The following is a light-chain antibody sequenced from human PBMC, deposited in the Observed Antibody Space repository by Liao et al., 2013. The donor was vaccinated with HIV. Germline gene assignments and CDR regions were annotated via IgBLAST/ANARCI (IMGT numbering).Light chain of an antibody. CDR1: NIGGKS. J-gene: IGLJ1*01. CDR2: KDS. Sequence: SYVLTQPPSVSVAPGRTATITCGGDNIGGKSVHWYQQKPGQAPVLLIYKDSERPSGIPERFSGSNSENTATLTISGTQPMDEADYYCQAWDSNTAYVFGTGTKVSVL. V-gene: IGLV3-21*01. CDR3: QAWDSNTAYV.